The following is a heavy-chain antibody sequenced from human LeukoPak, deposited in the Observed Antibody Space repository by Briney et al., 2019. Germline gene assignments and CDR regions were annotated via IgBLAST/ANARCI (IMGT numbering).Heavy chain of an antibody. CDR3: ALDTSGWSDDSFDI. J-gene: IGHJ3*02. Sequence: SESLSLTCTVSGASISNYYWSWIRQSPGKGLEWIWFIDYSGTTIYNPSLKSRVTISVDMSKTLCSLKLSSVAAADTAVYYCALDTSGWSDDSFDIRGRGTMVTVSS. D-gene: IGHD6-19*01. CDR2: IDYSGTT. CDR1: GASISNYY. V-gene: IGHV4-59*03.